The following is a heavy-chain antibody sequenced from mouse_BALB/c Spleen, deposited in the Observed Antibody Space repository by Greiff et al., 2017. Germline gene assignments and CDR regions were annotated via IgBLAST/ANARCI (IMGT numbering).Heavy chain of an antibody. Sequence: VQLQQSGAELVKPGASVKLSCTASGFNIKDTYMRWVKQRPEQGLEWIGRIDPANGNTKYDPKFQGKATITADTSSNTAYLQLSSLTSEDTAVYYCASPYGYDEYFDVWGAGTTVTVSS. J-gene: IGHJ1*01. V-gene: IGHV14-3*02. CDR3: ASPYGYDEYFDV. CDR1: GFNIKDTY. D-gene: IGHD2-2*01. CDR2: IDPANGNT.